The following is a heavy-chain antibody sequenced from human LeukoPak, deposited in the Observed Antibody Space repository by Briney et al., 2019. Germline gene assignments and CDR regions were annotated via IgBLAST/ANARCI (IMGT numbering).Heavy chain of an antibody. D-gene: IGHD2-2*01. Sequence: GGSLRLSCAASGFTFSSYGMHWVRQAPGKGLEWVAVISYDGSNKYYADSVKGRFTISRDKSKNTLYLQMNSLRAEDTAVYYCAKVGEYQLLWDAFDIWGQGTMVTVSS. CDR3: AKVGEYQLLWDAFDI. V-gene: IGHV3-30*18. J-gene: IGHJ3*02. CDR2: ISYDGSNK. CDR1: GFTFSSYG.